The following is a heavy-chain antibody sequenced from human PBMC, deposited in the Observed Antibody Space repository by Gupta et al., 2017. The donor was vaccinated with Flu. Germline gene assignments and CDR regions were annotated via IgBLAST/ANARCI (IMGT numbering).Heavy chain of an antibody. J-gene: IGHJ4*02. Sequence: EVQLLQSGAVGQKSGESLKISCQGSGYSFNTYWIAWVRPMPGKGLEWMGIIYPDDSDTKYSPSFQGQVTISVDKSISTAYLQWSSLNTSDTALYFCARNWAYSSTWTPYFDFWGQGTLVTVSS. CDR1: GYSFNTYW. CDR2: IYPDDSDT. V-gene: IGHV5-51*01. CDR3: ARNWAYSSTWTPYFDF. D-gene: IGHD6-13*01.